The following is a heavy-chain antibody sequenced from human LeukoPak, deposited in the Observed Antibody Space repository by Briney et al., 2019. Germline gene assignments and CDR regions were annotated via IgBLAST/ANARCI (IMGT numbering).Heavy chain of an antibody. CDR2: IYYSGST. D-gene: IGHD2-15*01. V-gene: IGHV4-59*12. CDR1: GGSISSYY. CDR3: ARGGGSSSDGMDV. Sequence: SETLSLTCTVSGGSISSYYWSWIRQPPGKGLEWIGYIYYSGSTYYNPSLKSRVTISVDTSKNQFSLKLSSVTAADTAVYYCARGGGSSSDGMDVWGQGTTVTVSS. J-gene: IGHJ6*02.